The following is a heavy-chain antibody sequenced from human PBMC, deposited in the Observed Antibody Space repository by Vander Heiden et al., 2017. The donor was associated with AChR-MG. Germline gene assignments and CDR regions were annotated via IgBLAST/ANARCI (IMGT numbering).Heavy chain of an antibody. CDR3: ARALDRGYYDSSGYYSY. CDR2: IYTSGST. D-gene: IGHD3-22*01. CDR1: GGSLRSGSYY. V-gene: IGHV4-61*02. J-gene: IGHJ4*02. Sequence: QVQLQESVPGLVQPSQTLSLTCTVSGGSLRSGSYYWTWIRQPAGKGLEWIGRIYTSGSTNYNPSLKSRVTISVDTSKNQFSLKLSSVTAADTAVYYCARALDRGYYDSSGYYSYWGQGTLVTVSS.